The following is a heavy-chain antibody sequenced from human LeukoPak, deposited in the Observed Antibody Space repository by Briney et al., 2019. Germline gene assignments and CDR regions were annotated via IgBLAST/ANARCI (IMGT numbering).Heavy chain of an antibody. CDR1: GFTVRSKY. CDR3: AKGNYYYYNYMDV. Sequence: GGPLGLSCAASGFTVRSKYMSWVRQAPGMGLEWVSVIYTDGNTYYEDSVKGRFTISRDKSKNTVYLQMNSLRAEDTAVYYCAKGNYYYYNYMDVWGRGTTVTVSS. D-gene: IGHD1-1*01. J-gene: IGHJ6*03. CDR2: IYTDGNT. V-gene: IGHV3-53*01.